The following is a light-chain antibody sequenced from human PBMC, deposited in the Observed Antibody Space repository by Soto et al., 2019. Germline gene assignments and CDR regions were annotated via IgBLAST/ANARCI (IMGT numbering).Light chain of an antibody. CDR1: QGVTTN. CDR3: QQYNNWPFT. V-gene: IGKV3-15*01. Sequence: EIVMTQSPATLSVSPGERATLSCRAGQGVTTNFAWYQQKSGQSPRLLIYDVSIRATGVPARFSATGSETDFTLTIGGLQSEDSAVYFCQQYNNWPFTFGQGTRLEIK. J-gene: IGKJ5*01. CDR2: DVS.